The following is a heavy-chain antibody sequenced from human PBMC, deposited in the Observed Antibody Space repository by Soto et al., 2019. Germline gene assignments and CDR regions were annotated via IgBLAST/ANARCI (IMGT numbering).Heavy chain of an antibody. D-gene: IGHD3-22*01. Sequence: SETLSLTCAVYGGSFSGYYWSWIRQPPGKGLEWIGEINHSGSTNYNPSLKSRVTISVDTSKNQFSLKLSSVTAADTAVYYCARERLRYYDSSGYYLYWGQGTLVTVSS. CDR1: GGSFSGYY. CDR2: INHSGST. CDR3: ARERLRYYDSSGYYLY. V-gene: IGHV4-34*01. J-gene: IGHJ4*02.